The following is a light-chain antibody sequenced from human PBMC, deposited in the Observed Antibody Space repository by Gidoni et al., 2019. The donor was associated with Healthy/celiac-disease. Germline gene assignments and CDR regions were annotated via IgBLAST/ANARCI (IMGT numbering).Light chain of an antibody. V-gene: IGLV1-51*01. J-gene: IGLJ3*02. CDR1: SSNIRKNY. CDR2: DNN. CDR3: GTCDSSLSAGWV. Sequence: QSVLTQPPSVSAAPGQEVTNSCPGSSSNIRKNYVSWYQQRPGTAPKLLIYDNNKRTAGIPDRFSGSTSGTSATLGITGLQTGEEADYYCGTCDSSLSAGWVFGGGTKLTV.